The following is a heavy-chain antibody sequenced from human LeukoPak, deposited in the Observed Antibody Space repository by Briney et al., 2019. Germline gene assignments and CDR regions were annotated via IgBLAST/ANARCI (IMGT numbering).Heavy chain of an antibody. CDR3: ASLRVPTTSYPHHGMDV. J-gene: IGHJ6*02. Sequence: SETLSLTCAVYGGSFSGYYWSWIRQPPGKGLEWIGEINHSGSTNYNPSLKSRVTISVDTSKNHFSLKLSSVTAADTAVYYCASLRVPTTSYPHHGMDVWGQGTTVTVSS. V-gene: IGHV4-34*01. D-gene: IGHD1-1*01. CDR2: INHSGST. CDR1: GGSFSGYY.